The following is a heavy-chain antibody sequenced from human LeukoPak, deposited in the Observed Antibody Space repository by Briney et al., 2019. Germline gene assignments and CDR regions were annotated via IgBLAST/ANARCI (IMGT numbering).Heavy chain of an antibody. D-gene: IGHD3-22*01. Sequence: PGGSLRLSCAASGFTFSSYAMSRVRQAPGKGLEWVSAISGSGGSTYYADSVKGRFTISRDNSKNTLYLQMNSLRAEDTAVYYCAKDSSVVMAASFDYWGQGTLVTVSS. CDR1: GFTFSSYA. V-gene: IGHV3-23*01. CDR2: ISGSGGST. CDR3: AKDSSVVMAASFDY. J-gene: IGHJ4*02.